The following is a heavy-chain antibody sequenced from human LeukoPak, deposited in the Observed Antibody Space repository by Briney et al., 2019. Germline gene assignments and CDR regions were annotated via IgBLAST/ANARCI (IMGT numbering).Heavy chain of an antibody. CDR2: ISSSSSYI. CDR1: EFTFRKYG. D-gene: IGHD2-21*01. Sequence: GESLRLSCAATEFTFRKYGMNWVRQAPGKGLEWVSSISSSSSYIFYADSVKGRFNISRDNAQNSLYLQLNSLRVEDTAVYYCVRHRLVVIPDTNSYYYYGMDVWGQGTTVTVSS. J-gene: IGHJ6*02. CDR3: VRHRLVVIPDTNSYYYYGMDV. V-gene: IGHV3-21*01.